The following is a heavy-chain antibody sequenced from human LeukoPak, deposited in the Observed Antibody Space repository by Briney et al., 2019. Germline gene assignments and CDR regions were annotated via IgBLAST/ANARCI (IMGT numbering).Heavy chain of an antibody. CDR3: AREVYPRGPMDV. CDR1: GGTFSSYT. CDR2: ITPILGIA. D-gene: IGHD5/OR15-5a*01. J-gene: IGHJ6*03. V-gene: IGHV1-69*04. Sequence: ASVKVSCKASGGTFSSYTISWVRQAPGQGLEWMGRITPILGIANYAQKFQGRVTITADKSTSTAYMELSSLRSEDTAVYYCAREVYPRGPMDVWGKGTTVTVSS.